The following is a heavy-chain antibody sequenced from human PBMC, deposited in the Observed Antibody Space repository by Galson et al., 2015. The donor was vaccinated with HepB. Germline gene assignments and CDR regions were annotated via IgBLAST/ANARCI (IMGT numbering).Heavy chain of an antibody. D-gene: IGHD3-16*02. J-gene: IGHJ3*02. CDR2: VNHGGTT. CDR1: GNSFSGYY. Sequence: LSLTCGVSGNSFSGYYWSWIRQSPGKGLEWIGEVNHGGTTHYNPSLKSRVSISVDMYKNQFSLKLASVTTADTAVYYCAIGEMFYDHVWRTFRHAYDGSDIWGQGTMVTVSS. V-gene: IGHV4-34*01. CDR3: AIGEMFYDHVWRTFRHAYDGSDI.